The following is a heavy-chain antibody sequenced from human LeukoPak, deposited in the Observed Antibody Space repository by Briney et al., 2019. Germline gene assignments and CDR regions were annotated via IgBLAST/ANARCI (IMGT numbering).Heavy chain of an antibody. CDR2: IRQDGSEK. Sequence: GGSLRLSCAASGFTFSSYWMSWVRQAPGKGLEWVAIIRQDGSEKKYVDSVKGRFTISRDNAKNSLYLEMNSLRAEDTAVYYCTRFSRISSSNCWGQGTLVTVSS. CDR3: TRFSRISSSNC. D-gene: IGHD1-14*01. CDR1: GFTFSSYW. J-gene: IGHJ4*02. V-gene: IGHV3-7*01.